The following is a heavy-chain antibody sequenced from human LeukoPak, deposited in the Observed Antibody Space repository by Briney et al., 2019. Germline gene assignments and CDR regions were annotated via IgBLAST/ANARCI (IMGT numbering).Heavy chain of an antibody. CDR2: INPSGGST. CDR3: ARFAVHRRLTVAGQFGLDY. J-gene: IGHJ4*02. V-gene: IGHV1-46*01. Sequence: ASVKVSCKASGYTFTSYYMHWVRQAPEQGLEWMGIINPSGGSTSYAQKFQGRVTMTRDTSTSTVYMELSSLRSEDTAVYYCARFAVHRRLTVAGQFGLDYWGQGTLVTVSS. CDR1: GYTFTSYY. D-gene: IGHD6-19*01.